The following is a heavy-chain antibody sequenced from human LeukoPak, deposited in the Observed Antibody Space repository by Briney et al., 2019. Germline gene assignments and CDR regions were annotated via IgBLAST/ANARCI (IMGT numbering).Heavy chain of an antibody. CDR3: ARMDYSFYDY. V-gene: IGHV3-48*03. Sequence: GGSLRLSRAASGFTFSSYEMNWVRQAPGKGLEWVSYISSSGSTIYYADSVKGRFTISRDNAKNSLYLQMNSLRAEDTAVYYCARMDYSFYDYWGQGTLVTVSS. D-gene: IGHD4-11*01. CDR2: ISSSGSTI. J-gene: IGHJ4*02. CDR1: GFTFSSYE.